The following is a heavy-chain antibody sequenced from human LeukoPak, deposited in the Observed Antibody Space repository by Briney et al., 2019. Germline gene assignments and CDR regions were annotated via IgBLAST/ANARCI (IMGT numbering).Heavy chain of an antibody. CDR3: ARVSGWYSFAIDY. J-gene: IGHJ4*02. V-gene: IGHV3-53*01. CDR2: IYSGGST. Sequence: GRTLRPSCAASGFAASSNYMGWVCHGPPAGQELGSGIYSGGSTYYADSVKGRFTISRDNSKNTLYLQMNSLRAEDTAVYYCARVSGWYSFAIDYWGQGTLVTVSS. CDR1: GFAASSNY. D-gene: IGHD6-19*01.